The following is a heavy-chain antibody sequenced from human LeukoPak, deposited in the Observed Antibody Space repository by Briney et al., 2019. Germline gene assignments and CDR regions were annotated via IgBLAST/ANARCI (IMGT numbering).Heavy chain of an antibody. V-gene: IGHV3-21*06. CDR1: GFTFSSHG. CDR3: ARALYDSSGYYFDY. Sequence: PGGSLRLSCAASGFTFSSHGMSWVRQAPGKGLEWVSTISGSNIYINYADSVKGRFTISSDNARDSVFLQMNSLRAEDTAVYYCARALYDSSGYYFDYWGQGTLVTVSS. J-gene: IGHJ4*02. D-gene: IGHD3-22*01. CDR2: ISGSNIYI.